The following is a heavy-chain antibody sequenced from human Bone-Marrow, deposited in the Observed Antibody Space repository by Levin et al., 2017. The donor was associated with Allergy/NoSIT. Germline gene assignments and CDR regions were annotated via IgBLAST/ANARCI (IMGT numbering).Heavy chain of an antibody. J-gene: IGHJ2*01. D-gene: IGHD6-13*01. CDR1: GLIFSSHG. CDR2: ISDNGNHY. CDR3: AKEGSWGNWYFDL. V-gene: IGHV3-30*18. Sequence: GGSLRLSCAASGLIFSSHGIHWVRQAPGKGLEWVAVISDNGNHYCYAHSVKDRFTISRDNSKNTVHLQMNSLRTEDTAAYYCAKEGSWGNWYFDLWGRGTLVTVSS.